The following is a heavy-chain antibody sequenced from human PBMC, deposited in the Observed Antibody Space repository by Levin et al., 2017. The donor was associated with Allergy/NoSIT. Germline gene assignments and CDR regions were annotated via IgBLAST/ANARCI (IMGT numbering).Heavy chain of an antibody. J-gene: IGHJ4*02. Sequence: SETLSLTCAISGASVSSNSAAWNWIRQSPSRGLEWLGRTYYRSKWYNHYAVSVKSRITINPDTSKNQFSLQLNSVTPEDTAVYYCARDISDYAPRPGYFDYWGQGTPVTVSS. CDR1: GASVSSNSAA. D-gene: IGHD4-17*01. CDR2: TYYRSKWYN. CDR3: ARDISDYAPRPGYFDY. V-gene: IGHV6-1*01.